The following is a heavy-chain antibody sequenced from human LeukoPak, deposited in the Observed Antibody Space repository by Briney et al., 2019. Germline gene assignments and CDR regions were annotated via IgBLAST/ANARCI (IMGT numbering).Heavy chain of an antibody. CDR1: GFTFSNFA. Sequence: GGSLRLSCAASGFTFSNFAMHWVRQAPGKGLEWVAIMSYDGNNKHYADSVKGRFTISRDNSKDTLYLQMNSLRAEDTAVCYCAKAPRWSQYSFDYWGQGTLVTVSS. D-gene: IGHD4-23*01. CDR2: MSYDGNNK. J-gene: IGHJ4*02. V-gene: IGHV3-30-3*01. CDR3: AKAPRWSQYSFDY.